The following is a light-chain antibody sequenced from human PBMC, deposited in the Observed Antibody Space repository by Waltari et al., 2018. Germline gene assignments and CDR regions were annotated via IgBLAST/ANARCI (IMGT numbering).Light chain of an antibody. CDR1: SSDVDAYNY. V-gene: IGLV2-14*01. Sequence: QSALTQPASVSGSPGQSLTISCTGTSSDVDAYNYVSWYQQPPGKVPKVMIYDVNKRPSGVSNRFSGSKSGNTASLTISGLQSEDEADYYCSSFTSRRTLVFGGGTKLTVL. J-gene: IGLJ2*01. CDR3: SSFTSRRTLV. CDR2: DVN.